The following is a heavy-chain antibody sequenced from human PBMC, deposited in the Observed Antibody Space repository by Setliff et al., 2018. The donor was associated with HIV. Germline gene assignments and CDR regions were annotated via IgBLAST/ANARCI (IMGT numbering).Heavy chain of an antibody. CDR2: VYASAYS. CDR3: ARDWVTRSNYYGSGSPWYFDF. J-gene: IGHJ2*01. CDR1: GGSISKYF. D-gene: IGHD3-10*01. Sequence: TLSLTCTVSGGSISKYFWSWIRQSAEKGLEWIGRVYASAYSNYNPSLKSRVTMSVDTSQNQFSLKLRSVNAADTAVYYCARDWVTRSNYYGSGSPWYFDFWGRGILVT. V-gene: IGHV4-4*07.